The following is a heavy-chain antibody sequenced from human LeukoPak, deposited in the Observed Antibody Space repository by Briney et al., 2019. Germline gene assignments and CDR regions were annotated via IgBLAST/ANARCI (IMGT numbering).Heavy chain of an antibody. Sequence: SETLSLTCTVSGGSISSYYWSWIRQPPGKGLEWLGYIYYSGSTNYNPSLKSRVTISVDTSKNQFSLKLSSVTAADTAVYYCARENRSIYYYYGMDVWGQGTTVTVSS. CDR1: GGSISSYY. CDR2: IYYSGST. V-gene: IGHV4-59*01. CDR3: ARENRSIYYYYGMDV. J-gene: IGHJ6*02. D-gene: IGHD2-2*01.